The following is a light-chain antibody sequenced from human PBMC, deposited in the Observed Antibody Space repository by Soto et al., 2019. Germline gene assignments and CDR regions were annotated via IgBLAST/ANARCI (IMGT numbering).Light chain of an antibody. J-gene: IGKJ3*01. Sequence: EIVLTQSPATLSLSPGEGATLSCRASQSVGSYLAWYQQKPGQAPRLLIFDASNRATGIPARFSGSGSGTDFTLHISSLEPEDFAVYYCQHRSNWRGTFGPGTKVDIK. V-gene: IGKV3-11*01. CDR1: QSVGSY. CDR3: QHRSNWRGT. CDR2: DAS.